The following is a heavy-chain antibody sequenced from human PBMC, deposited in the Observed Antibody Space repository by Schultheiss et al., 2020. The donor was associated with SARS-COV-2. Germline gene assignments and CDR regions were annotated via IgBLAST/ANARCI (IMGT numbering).Heavy chain of an antibody. CDR2: ISGSGGST. CDR1: GFIFRDYA. J-gene: IGHJ4*02. Sequence: GGSLRLSCAASGFIFRDYAMSWVRQAPGKGLEWVSAISGSGGSTYYADSVKGRFTISRDNSKNTLYLQMNSLRAEDTAVYYCAKDEGYVWGSHFDYWGQGTLVTVSS. CDR3: AKDEGYVWGSHFDY. D-gene: IGHD3-16*01. V-gene: IGHV3-23*01.